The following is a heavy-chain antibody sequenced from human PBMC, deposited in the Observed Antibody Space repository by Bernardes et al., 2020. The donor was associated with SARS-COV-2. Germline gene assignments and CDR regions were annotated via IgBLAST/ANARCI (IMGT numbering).Heavy chain of an antibody. CDR3: ASQGWGSYYYYGMDV. V-gene: IGHV1-2*02. CDR2: INPNSGGT. CDR1: GYTFTGYY. J-gene: IGHJ6*02. D-gene: IGHD2-21*01. Sequence: ASVKVSCKASGYTFTGYYMHWVRQAPGQGLEWMGWINPNSGGTNYAQKFQGRVTMTRDTSISTAYMELSRLRSDDTAVYYCASQGWGSYYYYGMDVWGQGTTVTVSS.